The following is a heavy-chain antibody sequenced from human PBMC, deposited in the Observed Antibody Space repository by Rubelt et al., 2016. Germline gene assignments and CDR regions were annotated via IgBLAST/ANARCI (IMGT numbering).Heavy chain of an antibody. D-gene: IGHD3-10*01. J-gene: IGHJ2*01. Sequence: QVQLQESGPELVKPSETLSLTCTVSGGSISSYYWSWIRQPAGKGLEWIGRIYTSGSTNYNPSLKSRVTMSVDTSKNQFSLTVGSVTVADTAVYYCARDLVVGYYGSGRQAYFDLWGRGTLVTVSS. CDR1: GGSISSYY. V-gene: IGHV4-4*07. CDR3: ARDLVVGYYGSGRQAYFDL. CDR2: IYTSGST.